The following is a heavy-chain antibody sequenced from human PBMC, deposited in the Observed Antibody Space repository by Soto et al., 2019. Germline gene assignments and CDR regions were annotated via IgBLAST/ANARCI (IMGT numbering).Heavy chain of an antibody. Sequence: QVQLQQWGAGLLKPSETLSLTCAVYGGSFSGYYWSWIRQPPGKGLEWIGEINHSGSTNYNPSLKRRVTISVDTYKNQFSLKLSSVTAADTAVYYCSRGREAVAGTFDYWGQGTLVTVSS. J-gene: IGHJ4*02. CDR2: INHSGST. CDR1: GGSFSGYY. CDR3: SRGREAVAGTFDY. V-gene: IGHV4-34*01. D-gene: IGHD6-19*01.